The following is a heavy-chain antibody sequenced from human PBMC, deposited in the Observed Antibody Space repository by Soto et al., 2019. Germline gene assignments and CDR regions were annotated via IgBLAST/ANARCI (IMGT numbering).Heavy chain of an antibody. CDR1: GGSISSGDYY. J-gene: IGHJ5*02. Sequence: SETLSLTCTVSGGSISSGDYYWSWIRQPPGKGLEWIGYIYYSGSTYYNPSLKSRVTISVDTSKNQFSLRLSSVTAADMAVYYCASSHRGYDFWSGYYTNGWFDPWGQGTLVTVSS. CDR2: IYYSGST. V-gene: IGHV4-30-4*01. CDR3: ASSHRGYDFWSGYYTNGWFDP. D-gene: IGHD3-3*01.